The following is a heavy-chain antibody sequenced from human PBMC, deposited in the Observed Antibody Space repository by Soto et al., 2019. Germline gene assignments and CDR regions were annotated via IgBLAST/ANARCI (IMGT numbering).Heavy chain of an antibody. D-gene: IGHD2-21*01. CDR2: IYHSGST. J-gene: IGHJ5*02. CDR3: ARIPSP. Sequence: QLQLQESGSGLVKPSQTLSLTCAVSGGSISSGGYSWSWIRQPPGKGLEWIGYIYHSGSTYYNPSPXSXXTISVARSKNQFSLKVSSVTAADTAVYYCARIPSPWGQGTLVTVSS. V-gene: IGHV4-30-2*01. CDR1: GGSISSGGYS.